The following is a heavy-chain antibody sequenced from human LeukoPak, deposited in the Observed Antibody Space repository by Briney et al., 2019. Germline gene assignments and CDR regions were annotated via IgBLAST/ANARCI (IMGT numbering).Heavy chain of an antibody. CDR3: ARCQYSKSEDY. V-gene: IGHV1-18*01. Sequence: ASVKVSCKASGYTXTNYGITWARLAPGQGLEWMAWISGYNGNTNYAQKFQGRVIMTTDTSTNTAYMELRSLTSDDTAVYYCARCQYSKSEDYWGQGTLVTVSS. CDR2: ISGYNGNT. D-gene: IGHD6-13*01. J-gene: IGHJ4*02. CDR1: GYTXTNYG.